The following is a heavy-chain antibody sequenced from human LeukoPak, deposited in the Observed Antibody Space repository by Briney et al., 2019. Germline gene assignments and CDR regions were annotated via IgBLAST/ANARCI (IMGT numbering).Heavy chain of an antibody. CDR3: VRHVSTNTGYFDS. J-gene: IGHJ4*02. CDR2: VYYDGTS. Sequence: PSVTLSLTCTVSGGSINSHSYYWGWIRQPPGKGLEWIGSVYYDGTSYSNPSLQSRAAVFVDTSRDQFSLDLSFVTAADTALYYCVRHVSTNTGYFDSCGQGTLVSVSS. V-gene: IGHV4-39*01. CDR1: GGSINSHSYY. D-gene: IGHD5-24*01.